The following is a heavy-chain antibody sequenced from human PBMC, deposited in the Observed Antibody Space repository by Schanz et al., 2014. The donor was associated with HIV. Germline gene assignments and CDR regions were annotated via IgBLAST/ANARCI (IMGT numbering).Heavy chain of an antibody. Sequence: QVQMVQSGAELKKPGASVKLSCKASGFTLTSYYIHWVRQAPGQGLEWMGVINIMLGKTNYAQKFQGRVSMTADQSTSTAYMEVSSLRSDDTAVYYCASGRRSGIGWRMDVWGQGTTVSVSS. CDR1: GFTLTSYY. CDR2: INIMLGKT. D-gene: IGHD6-19*01. CDR3: ASGRRSGIGWRMDV. V-gene: IGHV1-46*01. J-gene: IGHJ6*02.